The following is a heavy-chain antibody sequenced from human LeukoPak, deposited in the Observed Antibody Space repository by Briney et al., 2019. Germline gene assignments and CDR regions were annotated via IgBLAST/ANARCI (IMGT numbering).Heavy chain of an antibody. Sequence: PGGSLRLSCAASGFTFSDYYMIWIRQAPGKGLEWVSYIANSGSPRYYADSVRGRFTVSRDNAQNSLYLQINSLRAEDTAVYYCARERTSTAARFVVASWGQGTLVTVSS. D-gene: IGHD6-6*01. CDR3: ARERTSTAARFVVAS. CDR1: GFTFSDYY. V-gene: IGHV3-11*04. CDR2: IANSGSPR. J-gene: IGHJ4*02.